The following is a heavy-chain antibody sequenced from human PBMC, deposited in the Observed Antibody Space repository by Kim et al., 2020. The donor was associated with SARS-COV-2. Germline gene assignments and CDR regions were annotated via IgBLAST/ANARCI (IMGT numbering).Heavy chain of an antibody. J-gene: IGHJ4*02. Sequence: YYADSGKGRFTISRDNSKNTLYLQMNSLRAEDTAVYYCAKDDVGYNYGDYWGQGTLVTVSS. D-gene: IGHD5-18*01. V-gene: IGHV3-23*01. CDR3: AKDDVGYNYGDY.